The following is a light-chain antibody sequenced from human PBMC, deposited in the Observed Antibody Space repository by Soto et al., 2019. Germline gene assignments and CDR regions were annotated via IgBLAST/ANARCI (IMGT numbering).Light chain of an antibody. V-gene: IGKV3-15*01. CDR2: GAS. CDR1: QSVGNN. CDR3: QQYESWPPLFT. Sequence: EIVMTQSPATVSVSPGERATLYCRASQSVGNNLAWYQQKPGQAPSLFIFGASVRATGVPDRFSGSGSGTEFTLSISNPQSEDSAVYYCQQYESWPPLFTFGQGTKWIS. J-gene: IGKJ2*01.